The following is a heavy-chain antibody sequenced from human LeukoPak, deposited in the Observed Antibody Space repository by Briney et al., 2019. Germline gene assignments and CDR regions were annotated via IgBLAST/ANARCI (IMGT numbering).Heavy chain of an antibody. CDR3: ARNYGDYWYFDL. D-gene: IGHD4-17*01. CDR1: GFTFTTYA. Sequence: PGGSLRLSCAASGFTFTTYAMNWVRQAPGKGLEWVSLISSSGDNTHYADSVKGRFTISRDNSKNSLYLQMNSLRAEDTAVYYCARNYGDYWYFDLWGRGTLVTVSS. CDR2: ISSSGDNT. V-gene: IGHV3-23*01. J-gene: IGHJ2*01.